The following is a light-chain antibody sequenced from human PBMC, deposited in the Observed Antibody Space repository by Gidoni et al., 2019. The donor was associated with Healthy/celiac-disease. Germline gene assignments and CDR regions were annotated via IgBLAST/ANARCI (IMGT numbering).Light chain of an antibody. J-gene: IGKJ2*03. CDR3: QQYNSYSPSGYS. V-gene: IGKV1-5*03. CDR2: KAS. CDR1: QSISSW. Sequence: DIQMTQSPSTLSASVGDRVTITCRASQSISSWLAWYQQKPGKAPKLLIYKASSLERGVPSRFSGSGSGTEFTLTISSLQPDDFATYSCQQYNSYSPSGYSFGPGTKLEIK.